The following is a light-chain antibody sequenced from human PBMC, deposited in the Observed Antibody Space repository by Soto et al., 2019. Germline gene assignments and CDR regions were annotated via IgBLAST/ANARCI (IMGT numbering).Light chain of an antibody. J-gene: IGKJ5*01. CDR1: QSVSSN. V-gene: IGKV3-15*01. Sequence: EIVMTQSPATLSVSPGERATLSCRASQSVSSNLAWHQQRLGQAPRLLINDASTRATGVPARFSGSGSGTEFTLTYNSLQSEDFAVYYCQQHNNWPLTFGHGTRLEIK. CDR3: QQHNNWPLT. CDR2: DAS.